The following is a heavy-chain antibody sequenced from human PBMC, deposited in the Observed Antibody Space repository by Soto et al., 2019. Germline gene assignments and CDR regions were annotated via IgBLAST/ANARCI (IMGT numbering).Heavy chain of an antibody. D-gene: IGHD3-22*01. Sequence: SETLSLTCSVSGDSISRIDYYWTWIRQHPEKGLEWIGNIYFRGNTYYSPSLESRLTISVDTSKNQFSLKLTSVTAADTAVYYCAREGGSYDSGGYLIRGAFDIWGQGTMVTVS. CDR1: GDSISRIDYY. CDR3: AREGGSYDSGGYLIRGAFDI. V-gene: IGHV4-31*03. CDR2: IYFRGNT. J-gene: IGHJ3*02.